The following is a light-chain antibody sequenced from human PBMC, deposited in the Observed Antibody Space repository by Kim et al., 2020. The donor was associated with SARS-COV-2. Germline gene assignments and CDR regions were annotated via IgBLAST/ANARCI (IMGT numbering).Light chain of an antibody. V-gene: IGLV3-25*03. CDR2: KDT. J-gene: IGLJ3*02. Sequence: SYELTQPPSVSVSPGQTARITCSGDALPNQYVYWYQQRPGRAPALIIYKDTERPSGVPERTSGSSSGTTATLTISGVQAEDESDYYCQSPDSSATWVFGGGTKLTVL. CDR1: ALPNQY. CDR3: QSPDSSATWV.